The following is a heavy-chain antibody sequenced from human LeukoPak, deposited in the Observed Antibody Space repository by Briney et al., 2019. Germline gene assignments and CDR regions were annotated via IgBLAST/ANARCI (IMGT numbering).Heavy chain of an antibody. CDR1: GFTFSSYG. J-gene: IGHJ4*02. D-gene: IGHD1-26*01. CDR2: ISYDGSNK. Sequence: GGSLRLSCAASGFTFSSYGMHWVRQAPGKGLEWVAVISYDGSNKYYADSVKGRFTISRDNSKNTLYLQMNSLRAEDTAVYYCAKDGPEFATTPDYWGQGTLVTVSS. CDR3: AKDGPEFATTPDY. V-gene: IGHV3-30*18.